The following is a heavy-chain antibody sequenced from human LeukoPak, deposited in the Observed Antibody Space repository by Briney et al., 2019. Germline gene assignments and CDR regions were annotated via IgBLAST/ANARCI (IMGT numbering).Heavy chain of an antibody. D-gene: IGHD3-10*01. Sequence: SETLSLTCTVSGGSISSSSYYWDWIRQPPGKGLEWIGSIYYSGSTYYNPSLKSRVTISVDASKNQFSLKLRSVTAADTAVYYCTRDSQLEWFYAWGQGILVTVSS. CDR1: GGSISSSSYY. V-gene: IGHV4-39*07. CDR2: IYYSGST. J-gene: IGHJ5*02. CDR3: TRDSQLEWFYA.